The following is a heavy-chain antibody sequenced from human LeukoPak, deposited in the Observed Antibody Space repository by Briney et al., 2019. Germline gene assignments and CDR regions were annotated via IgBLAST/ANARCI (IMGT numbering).Heavy chain of an antibody. CDR3: ARDKDWYLDY. CDR2: DGTNT. D-gene: IGHD3/OR15-3a*01. J-gene: IGHJ4*02. CDR1: GFTFRTSG. V-gene: IGHV3-33*01. Sequence: QSGGSLRLSCAASGFTFRTSGMHWVRQAPGKGLEWVAIDGTNTYYTDSVKGRFTTSRDNSKNTLYLQMNSLSGEDTAVYYCARDKDWYLDYWGQGTLVTVSS.